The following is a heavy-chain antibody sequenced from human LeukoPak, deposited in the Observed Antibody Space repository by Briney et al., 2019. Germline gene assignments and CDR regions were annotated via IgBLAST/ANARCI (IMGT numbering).Heavy chain of an antibody. J-gene: IGHJ3*02. CDR3: ARVAYCGGDCYLAAFDI. Sequence: GESLRLSCAASGFTFSSYSMNWVRQAPGKGLEWVSSISSSSSYIYYADSAKGRFTISRDNAKNSLYLQMNSLRAEDAAVYYCARVAYCGGDCYLAAFDIWGQGTMVTVSS. CDR1: GFTFSSYS. V-gene: IGHV3-21*01. CDR2: ISSSSSYI. D-gene: IGHD2-21*01.